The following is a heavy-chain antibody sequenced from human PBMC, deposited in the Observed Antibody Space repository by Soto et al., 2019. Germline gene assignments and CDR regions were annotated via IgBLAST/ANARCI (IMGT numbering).Heavy chain of an antibody. V-gene: IGHV3-23*01. J-gene: IGHJ4*02. Sequence: GGSLRRSCAASGFTFISYAIICFRHSAFKGLEWVSAISAGAVATNYADSVKGRFTISRDNSKNTLYLQMNSLRAEDTAVYYCAKGRESSGSYRPFDYWGQGALVTVSS. CDR1: GFTFISYA. CDR3: AKGRESSGSYRPFDY. CDR2: ISAGAVAT. D-gene: IGHD3-22*01.